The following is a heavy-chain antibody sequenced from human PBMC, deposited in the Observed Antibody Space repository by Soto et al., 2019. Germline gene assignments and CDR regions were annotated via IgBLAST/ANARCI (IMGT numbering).Heavy chain of an antibody. Sequence: PGGSLRLSCAASGFPFSTFAMSWVRQVAGKGLEWVAAISGAGDNTHYADSVKGRFTISRDNSKKTVYLEIKDLRGEDTAVYFCAKGTSDSGGYFWVAEYYSDFWGQGTVVTVSS. CDR2: ISGAGDNT. J-gene: IGHJ4*02. CDR1: GFPFSTFA. D-gene: IGHD3-22*01. CDR3: AKGTSDSGGYFWVAEYYSDF. V-gene: IGHV3-23*01.